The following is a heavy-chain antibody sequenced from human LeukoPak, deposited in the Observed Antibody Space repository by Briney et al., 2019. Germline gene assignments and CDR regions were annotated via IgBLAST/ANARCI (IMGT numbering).Heavy chain of an antibody. CDR1: GFTFSSYN. Sequence: PGGSLRLSCAASGFTFSSYNMNWVRQAPGKGLEWVSSISSSSSYIYYADSLKGRFTISRDNANNSLYLQMNSLRAEDTAVYYCARDRRITIVRGTMDVWGKGTTVTISS. D-gene: IGHD3-10*01. J-gene: IGHJ6*03. V-gene: IGHV3-21*01. CDR3: ARDRRITIVRGTMDV. CDR2: ISSSSSYI.